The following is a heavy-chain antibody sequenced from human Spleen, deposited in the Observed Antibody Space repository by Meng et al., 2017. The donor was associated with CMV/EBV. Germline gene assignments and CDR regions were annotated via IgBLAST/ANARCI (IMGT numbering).Heavy chain of an antibody. D-gene: IGHD1-26*01. CDR2: ISASNGDT. J-gene: IGHJ4*02. CDR1: HTFPTSG. CDR3: ARDCGSYCYLDL. V-gene: IGHV1-18*01. Sequence: ASVKVSCKAAHTFPTSGVSWVRQAPGQGLEWLGWISASNGDTKYDHKLHGRVTMTTDTSTHTAYMELRSMRPDDTATYYCARDCGSYCYLDLWGQGTLVTVSS.